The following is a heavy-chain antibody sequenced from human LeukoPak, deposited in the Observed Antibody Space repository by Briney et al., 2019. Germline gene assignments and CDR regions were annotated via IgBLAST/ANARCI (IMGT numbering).Heavy chain of an antibody. CDR1: GFTFSSYS. D-gene: IGHD4-17*01. CDR3: ARDGATVTTEWDY. Sequence: PGGSLRLSCAASGFTFSSYSMNWVRQAPGKGLEWVSSISSSSSYIYYADSVKGRFTISRDNAKNSLYLQMNSLRAEDTAVYYCARDGATVTTEWDYWGQGTLVTVSS. CDR2: ISSSSSYI. V-gene: IGHV3-21*01. J-gene: IGHJ4*02.